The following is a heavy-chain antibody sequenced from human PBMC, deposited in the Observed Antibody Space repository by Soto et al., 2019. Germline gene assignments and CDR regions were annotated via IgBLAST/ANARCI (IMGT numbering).Heavy chain of an antibody. D-gene: IGHD6-19*01. Sequence: PGGSLRLSCTASGFTFGDYAMSWFRQAPGKGLEWVGFIRSKAYGGTTEYAASVKGRFTISRDDSKSIAYLQMNSLKTEDTAFYYCIRERSGWYPRAHFDYWGQGTLVTVSS. CDR3: IRERSGWYPRAHFDY. CDR2: IRSKAYGGTT. J-gene: IGHJ4*02. V-gene: IGHV3-49*03. CDR1: GFTFGDYA.